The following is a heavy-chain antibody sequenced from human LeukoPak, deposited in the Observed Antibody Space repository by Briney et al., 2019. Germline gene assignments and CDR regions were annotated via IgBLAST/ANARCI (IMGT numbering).Heavy chain of an antibody. CDR1: GYTFTGYY. Sequence: GASVKVSCKASGYTFTGYYMHWVRQAPGQRLEWMGWINAGNGNTKYSQEFQGRVTITRDTSASTAYMELSSLRSEDMAVYYCARDLSSTWFDPWGQGTLVTVSS. CDR3: ARDLSSTWFDP. CDR2: INAGNGNT. J-gene: IGHJ5*02. D-gene: IGHD2-2*01. V-gene: IGHV1-3*03.